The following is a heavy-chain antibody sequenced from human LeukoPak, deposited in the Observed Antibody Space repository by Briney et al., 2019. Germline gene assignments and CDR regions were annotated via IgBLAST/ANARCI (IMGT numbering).Heavy chain of an antibody. D-gene: IGHD3-3*01. Sequence: TSETLSLTCAVYGGSFSGYYWGWIRQPPGKGLEWIGSIYYSGSTYYNPSLKSRVTISVDTSKNQFSLKLSSVTAADTAVYYCASHYDFWSGYYPIFDYWGQGTLVTVSS. CDR3: ASHYDFWSGYYPIFDY. CDR2: IYYSGST. V-gene: IGHV4-39*01. J-gene: IGHJ4*02. CDR1: GGSFSGYY.